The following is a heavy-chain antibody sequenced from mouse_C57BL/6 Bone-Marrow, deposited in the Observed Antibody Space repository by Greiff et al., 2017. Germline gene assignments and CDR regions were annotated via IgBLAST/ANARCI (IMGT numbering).Heavy chain of an antibody. CDR3: ASTVGWFAY. J-gene: IGHJ3*01. CDR2: IYPRSGNT. CDR1: GYTFTSYG. Sequence: QVQLQQSGAELARPGASVKLSCKASGYTFTSYGISWVKQRTGQGLGWIGEIYPRSGNTYYNEKFKGKATLTADKSSSTAYMELRSLTSEDSAVYFCASTVGWFAYWGQGTLVTVSA. V-gene: IGHV1-81*01.